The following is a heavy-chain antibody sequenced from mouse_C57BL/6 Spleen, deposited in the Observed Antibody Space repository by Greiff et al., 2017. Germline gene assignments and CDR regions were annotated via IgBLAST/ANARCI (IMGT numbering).Heavy chain of an antibody. CDR1: GYAFSSYW. D-gene: IGHD2-3*01. V-gene: IGHV1-80*01. Sequence: VKVVESGAELVKPGASVKISCKASGYAFSSYWMNWVKPRPGKGLEWIGQIYPGDGDTNYNGKFKGKVTLTADKSTSTAYMQLSSLTSEDSAVYFCASRWLLHFDYWGQGTTLTVSS. CDR2: IYPGDGDT. J-gene: IGHJ2*01. CDR3: ASRWLLHFDY.